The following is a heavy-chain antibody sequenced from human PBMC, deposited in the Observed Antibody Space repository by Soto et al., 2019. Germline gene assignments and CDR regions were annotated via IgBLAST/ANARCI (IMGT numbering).Heavy chain of an antibody. CDR1: GLSIQTSYF. CDR2: ISHSGRA. V-gene: IGHV4-38-2*01. Sequence: PSETLSLTCGVSGLSIQTSYFWGWIRQPPGKGLEWIGLISHSGRAISHPSFASRATISLDTTNTAFSLTLQSVTAADTAVYYCARGRSFRLVGVPLDSWGQGTLVTVSS. CDR3: ARGRSFRLVGVPLDS. D-gene: IGHD3-16*02. J-gene: IGHJ4*02.